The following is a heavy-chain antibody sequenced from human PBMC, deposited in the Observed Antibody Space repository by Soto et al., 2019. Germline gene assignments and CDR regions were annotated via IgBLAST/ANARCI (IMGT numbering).Heavy chain of an antibody. CDR2: INPSGGST. D-gene: IGHD6-13*01. CDR1: GYTLTSYY. Sequence: QVQLVQSGAEVKKPGASVKVSCKAPGYTLTSYYMHWVRQAPGQGLEWMGIINPSGGSTNYAEKFQGRVTMPGDTSTSTVYMELSTLRSEDTALYYCARNLDQQLPKHYYYYGMDVWGQGTTVTVSS. J-gene: IGHJ6*02. CDR3: ARNLDQQLPKHYYYYGMDV. V-gene: IGHV1-46*03.